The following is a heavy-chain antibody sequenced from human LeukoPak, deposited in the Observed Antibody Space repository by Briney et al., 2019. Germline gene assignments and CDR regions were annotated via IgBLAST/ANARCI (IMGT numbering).Heavy chain of an antibody. Sequence: GGSLRLSCTASGFTFSTYNMHWVRQPTGKGLEWVSVVGTAGDTYYPGSVKGRFTISRENAKNSLYLQMNSLRVGDTAVYYCARRGDSRGYYDAFDIWGQGTMVTVSS. J-gene: IGHJ3*02. V-gene: IGHV3-13*01. CDR2: VGTAGDT. CDR1: GFTFSTYN. CDR3: ARRGDSRGYYDAFDI. D-gene: IGHD3-22*01.